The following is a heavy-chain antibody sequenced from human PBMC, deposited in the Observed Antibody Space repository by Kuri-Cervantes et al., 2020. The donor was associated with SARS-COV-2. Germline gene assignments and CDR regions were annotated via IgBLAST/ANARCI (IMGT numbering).Heavy chain of an antibody. J-gene: IGHJ4*02. CDR2: IYPGDSDT. Sequence: GESLKISCKGSGYSFTSYWIGWVRQMPGKGLEWMGIIYPGDSDTRYSPSFQSQVTISADKSISTAYLQWSSLKASDTAMYYCATGLVVPAAMRDYWGQGTLVTVSS. CDR3: ATGLVVPAAMRDY. V-gene: IGHV5-51*01. D-gene: IGHD2-2*01. CDR1: GYSFTSYW.